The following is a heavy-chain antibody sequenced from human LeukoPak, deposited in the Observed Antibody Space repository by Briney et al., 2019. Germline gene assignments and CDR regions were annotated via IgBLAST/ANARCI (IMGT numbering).Heavy chain of an antibody. CDR2: IYYSGST. Sequence: KPSETLSLTCTVSGGSISSYYWSWIRQPPGKGLEWIGYIYYSGSTNYNPSLKSRVTISVDTSKNQFSLKLSSVTAADTAVYYCARGTPTGDYPLRGQGTLVTVSS. V-gene: IGHV4-59*08. CDR3: ARGTPTGDYPL. D-gene: IGHD4-17*01. CDR1: GGSISSYY. J-gene: IGHJ4*02.